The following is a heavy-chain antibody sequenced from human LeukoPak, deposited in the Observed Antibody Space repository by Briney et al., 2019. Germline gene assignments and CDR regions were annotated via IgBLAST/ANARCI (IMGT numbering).Heavy chain of an antibody. CDR2: IGSSGSTI. J-gene: IGHJ4*02. V-gene: IGHV3-48*03. D-gene: IGHD3-10*01. CDR3: ARTTLARLVRGVMWAYYFDY. Sequence: GGSLRLSCAASGFTFSSYEMNWVRQAPGKGLEWVSYIGSSGSTIYYADSVKGRFTISRDNSKNSLYMQMNSLRADDTAVYYSARTTLARLVRGVMWAYYFDYWGQGTLVTVSS. CDR1: GFTFSSYE.